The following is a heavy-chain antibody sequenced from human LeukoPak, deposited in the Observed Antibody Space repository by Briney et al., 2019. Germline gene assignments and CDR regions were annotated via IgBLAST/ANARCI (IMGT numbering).Heavy chain of an antibody. CDR2: IYYSAST. CDR3: ARGGDPHYGMDV. Sequence: SETLSLTCTVSGGSISGYYWSWIRQPAGEGLEWVGNIYYSASTNYNPSLKSRVTISVDTSKNQCSLRLNSVTAAETAVYCCARGGDPHYGMDVWGQGTTVTVSS. CDR1: GGSISGYY. D-gene: IGHD2-21*01. V-gene: IGHV4-59*01. J-gene: IGHJ6*02.